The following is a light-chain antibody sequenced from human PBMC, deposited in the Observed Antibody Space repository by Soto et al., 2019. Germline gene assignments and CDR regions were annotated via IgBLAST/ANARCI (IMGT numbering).Light chain of an antibody. CDR1: QSVTSW. J-gene: IGKJ1*01. CDR2: DAS. V-gene: IGKV1-5*01. Sequence: DVQMTQSPSTLSASVGDRVTITCRASQSVTSWLAWYQQKPEKAPKVLIYDASSLESGVPSRFSGSGSGTEFTLTISSLHPDDFATYYCHHYNSYPGTFGQGTKVEIK. CDR3: HHYNSYPGT.